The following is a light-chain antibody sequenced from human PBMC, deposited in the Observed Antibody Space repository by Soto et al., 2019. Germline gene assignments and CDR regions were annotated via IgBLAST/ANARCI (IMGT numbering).Light chain of an antibody. V-gene: IGKV3-15*01. Sequence: EIVMTQSPATLSVSPGERATLSCSASQSISSNLAWYQQRPGQAPRLLIHGASTRATGIPARFGGSGSGTEFTLTITSVQSEDFALYYCHQYDDWPPGYTFGQGTKLEI. CDR2: GAS. CDR3: HQYDDWPPGYT. J-gene: IGKJ2*01. CDR1: QSISSN.